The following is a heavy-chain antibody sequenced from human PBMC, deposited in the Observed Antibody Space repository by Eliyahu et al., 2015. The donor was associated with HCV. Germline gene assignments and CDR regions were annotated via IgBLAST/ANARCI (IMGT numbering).Heavy chain of an antibody. J-gene: IGHJ4*02. D-gene: IGHD3-22*01. CDR2: IYYSGST. Sequence: QLQLQESGPGLVKPSETLSLTCTVSGASISSSSYYWGWIRQPPGKGLEWIGSIYYSGSTYYNPSLKSRVTISVDTSKKQFSLKVSSVTAADTAVYFCARHRYYYESSGYYQFDYWGQGTLVTVSS. CDR3: ARHRYYYESSGYYQFDY. V-gene: IGHV4-39*01. CDR1: GASISSSSYY.